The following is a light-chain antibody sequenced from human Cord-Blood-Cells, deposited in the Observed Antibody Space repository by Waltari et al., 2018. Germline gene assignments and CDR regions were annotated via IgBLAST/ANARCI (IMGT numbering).Light chain of an antibody. J-gene: IGLJ2*01. Sequence: QSALTQPASVSGSPGQSIPISCPGTSSDVGGYNYVSWYQQHPGKAPKLMIYDVSNRPSGVSNRFSGSKSGNTASLTISGLQAEDEADYYCSSYTSSSNVVFGGGTKLTVL. CDR2: DVS. V-gene: IGLV2-14*01. CDR1: SSDVGGYNY. CDR3: SSYTSSSNVV.